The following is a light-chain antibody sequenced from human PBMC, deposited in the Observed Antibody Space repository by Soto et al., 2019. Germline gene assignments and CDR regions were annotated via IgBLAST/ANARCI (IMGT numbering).Light chain of an antibody. J-gene: IGKJ2*01. V-gene: IGKV1-39*01. CDR2: VAS. Sequence: EIQMTQSQSSLSASVGDRVTIAYRASQSISTSLNWYQQKPGKAPKLLLYVASSLQSGVPSRFSGGRSGTDYTLTISSLEPADLATDCYQQYYSTPYTFGQGTKLDIK. CDR1: QSISTS. CDR3: QQYYSTPYT.